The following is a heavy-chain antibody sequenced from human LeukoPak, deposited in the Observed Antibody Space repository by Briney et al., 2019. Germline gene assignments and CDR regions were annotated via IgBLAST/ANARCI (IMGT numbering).Heavy chain of an antibody. CDR2: ISSTASSI. J-gene: IGHJ5*02. Sequence: HPGGSLRLSCAVSEFTFRSYSMSWVRQAPGKGLEWVSYISSTASSIYYADSVKGRFTISRDNAKNSLYLQMNSLRAEDTAVYYCARDVTYHGGDWFDPWGQGTLVTVSS. CDR1: EFTFRSYS. D-gene: IGHD4-23*01. CDR3: ARDVTYHGGDWFDP. V-gene: IGHV3-48*04.